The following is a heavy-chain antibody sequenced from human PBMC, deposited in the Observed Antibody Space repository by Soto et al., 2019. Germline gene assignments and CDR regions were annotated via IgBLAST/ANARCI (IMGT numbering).Heavy chain of an antibody. CDR3: ANAWTTRDYYGMDV. J-gene: IGHJ6*02. V-gene: IGHV3-23*01. Sequence: GGFLRLSCAASGFTFSSYAMSWVRQAPGKGLEWVSAISGSGGSTYYADSVKGRFTISRDNSKNTLYLQMNSLRAEDTAVYYCANAWTTRDYYGMDVWGQGTTVTVS. CDR1: GFTFSSYA. D-gene: IGHD4-17*01. CDR2: ISGSGGST.